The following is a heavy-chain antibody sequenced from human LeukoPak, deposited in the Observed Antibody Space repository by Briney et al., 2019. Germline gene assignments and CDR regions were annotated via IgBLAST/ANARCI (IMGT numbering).Heavy chain of an antibody. D-gene: IGHD3-16*02. CDR3: ARDNYDYFWGSYRYYGGDY. J-gene: IGHJ4*02. CDR2: INPNSGGS. V-gene: IGHV1-2*02. CDR1: GYTFTDYY. Sequence: ASVKVSCKASGYTFTDYYMHWVRQAPGQGLEWMGWINPNSGGSNYAQKFQGRVTMTRDTSMSTAYMELSRLRSDDTAVYYCARDNYDYFWGSYRYYGGDYWGQGTLVTVSS.